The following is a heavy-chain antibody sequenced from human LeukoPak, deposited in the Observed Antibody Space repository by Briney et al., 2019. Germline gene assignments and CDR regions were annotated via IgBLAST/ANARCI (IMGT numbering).Heavy chain of an antibody. CDR2: ISSSSSTI. CDR1: GFTFSSYS. V-gene: IGHV3-48*04. J-gene: IGHJ4*02. CDR3: ASEPHY. Sequence: GGSLRLSCAASGFTFSSYSMNWVRQAPGKGLEWVSYISSSSSTIYYADSLRGRFTISRDNANNSLYLQIHSLRVEDTAVYYCASEPHYWGQGTLVTVSS.